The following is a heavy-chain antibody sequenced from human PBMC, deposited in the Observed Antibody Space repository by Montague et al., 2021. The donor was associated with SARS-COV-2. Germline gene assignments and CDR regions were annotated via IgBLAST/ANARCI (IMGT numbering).Heavy chain of an antibody. J-gene: IGHJ6*02. V-gene: IGHV2-70*11. D-gene: IGHD3-9*01. CDR3: ARTYYDILPGCYYAMDV. Sequence: PALVNPTQTLTLTCTFSGFSLSTSGMCVSWIRQPPGKALEWLARTDWDDDKYYSTSLKTRLTISKDTSKNQVVLTMTNMDPADTATYYCARTYYDILPGCYYAMDVWGQGTTVTVSS. CDR2: TDWDDDK. CDR1: GFSLSTSGMC.